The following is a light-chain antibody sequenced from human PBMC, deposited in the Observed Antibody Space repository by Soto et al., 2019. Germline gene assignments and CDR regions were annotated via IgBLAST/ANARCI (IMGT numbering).Light chain of an antibody. CDR2: AAS. CDR3: QQYYSYPGT. J-gene: IGKJ1*01. Sequence: AIRMTKSPSLFSASTGDRVTITCRASQGISSYLAWYQQKPGKAPKLLIYAASTLQSGVPSRFSGSGSGTDFTLTTSCLQSEDFATYYCQQYYSYPGTFGQGTKVDIK. CDR1: QGISSY. V-gene: IGKV1-8*01.